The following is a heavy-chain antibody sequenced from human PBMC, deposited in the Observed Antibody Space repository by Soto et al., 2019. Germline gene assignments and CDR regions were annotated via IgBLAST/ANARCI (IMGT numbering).Heavy chain of an antibody. CDR1: GFTVSSNY. CDR3: ARVRQQQLFSLRYYYYGMDV. CDR2: IYSGGST. V-gene: IGHV3-53*02. J-gene: IGHJ6*02. D-gene: IGHD6-13*01. Sequence: EVQLVETGGGLIQPGGSLRLSCAASGFTVSSNYMSWVRQAPGKGLEWVSVIYSGGSTYYADSVKGRFTISRDNSKNTLYLQMNSLRAEDTAVYYCARVRQQQLFSLRYYYYGMDVWGQGTTVTVSS.